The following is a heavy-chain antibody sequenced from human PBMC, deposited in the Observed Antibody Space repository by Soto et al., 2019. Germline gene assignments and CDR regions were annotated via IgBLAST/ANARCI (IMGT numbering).Heavy chain of an antibody. CDR2: INHSGST. CDR3: ARGPALDRGELLRKNFDY. D-gene: IGHD3-10*01. V-gene: IGHV4-34*01. Sequence: QVQLQQWGAGLLKPSETLSLTCAVYGGSFSGYYWSWIRQPPGKGLEWIGEINHSGSTNYNPSLKSLVTISVDTPKNHFTLKLSSVTAAETAVYYCARGPALDRGELLRKNFDYWGQGTLVTVS. J-gene: IGHJ4*02. CDR1: GGSFSGYY.